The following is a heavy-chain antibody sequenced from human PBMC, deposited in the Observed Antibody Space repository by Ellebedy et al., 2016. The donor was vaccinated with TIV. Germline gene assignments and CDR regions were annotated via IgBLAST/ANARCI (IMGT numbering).Heavy chain of an antibody. J-gene: IGHJ4*02. CDR1: GGSISSGGYS. D-gene: IGHD5-24*01. V-gene: IGHV4-30-2*01. CDR2: IYHSGST. CDR3: ARADDGPFDY. Sequence: SETLSLTXAVSGGSISSGGYSWSWIRQPPGKGLEWIGYIYHSGSTYYNPSLKSRVTISVDRSKNQFSLKLSSVTAADTAVYYCARADDGPFDYWGQGTLVTVSS.